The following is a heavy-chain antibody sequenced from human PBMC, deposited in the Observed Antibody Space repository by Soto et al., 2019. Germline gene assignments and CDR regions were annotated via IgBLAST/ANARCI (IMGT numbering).Heavy chain of an antibody. D-gene: IGHD6-13*01. CDR2: IIPIFGTA. Sequence: ASVEVSCKASGGTFSSYAISWVRQAPGQGLEWMGGIIPIFGTANDAQKFQGRVTITADESTSTAYMELSSLSSEDTAAYYCARYTAAAGYYYYYYGRDVWRQGTTVTVPS. J-gene: IGHJ6*01. CDR3: ARYTAAAGYYYYYYGRDV. V-gene: IGHV1-69*13. CDR1: GGTFSSYA.